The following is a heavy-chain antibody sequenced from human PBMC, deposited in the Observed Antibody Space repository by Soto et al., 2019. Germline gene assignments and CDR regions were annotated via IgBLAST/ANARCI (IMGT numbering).Heavy chain of an antibody. CDR2: IYYSGST. CDR1: GVSVRSSTYY. CDR3: ARSDGRY. Sequence: SETLSLTCTVSGVSVRSSTYYWSWIRQPPGKGLEWIGYIYYSGSTNYNPSLKSRVTISVDTSKNQFSLKLSSVTAADTAVYYCARSDGRYWGQGTLVTVSS. J-gene: IGHJ4*02. V-gene: IGHV4-61*01.